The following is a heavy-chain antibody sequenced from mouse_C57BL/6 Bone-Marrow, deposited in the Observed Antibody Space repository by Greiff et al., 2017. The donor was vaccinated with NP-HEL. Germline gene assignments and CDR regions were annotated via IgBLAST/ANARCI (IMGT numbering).Heavy chain of an antibody. J-gene: IGHJ1*03. CDR3: ARYGGTGWYVDG. D-gene: IGHD3-3*01. Sequence: VQLKESGPGLAKPSQTLSITCSVTGYSITSDYWNWIRKFPGNKLEYMGYISYSGSTYYNPSLKRRISITRDTSKNQYYLQLNSVTTEDTATDYSARYGGTGWYVDGWGTGTTVTVSS. CDR1: GYSITSDY. CDR2: ISYSGST. V-gene: IGHV3-8*01.